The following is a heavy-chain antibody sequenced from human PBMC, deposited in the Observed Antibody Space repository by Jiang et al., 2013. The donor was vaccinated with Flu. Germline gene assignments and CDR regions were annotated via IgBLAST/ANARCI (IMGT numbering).Heavy chain of an antibody. Sequence: VQLVESGGGLVQPGGSLRLSCAASGFTFSSYEMNWVRQAPGKGLEWVSYISSGGTIYYADSVKGRFTISRDNAKNSLYLQMNSLRAEDTAVYYCARVAGGIAVAGMSRNFDYWGQGTLVTVSS. J-gene: IGHJ4*02. V-gene: IGHV3-48*03. CDR3: ARVAGGIAVAGMSRNFDY. CDR2: ISSGGTI. CDR1: GFTFSSYE. D-gene: IGHD6-19*01.